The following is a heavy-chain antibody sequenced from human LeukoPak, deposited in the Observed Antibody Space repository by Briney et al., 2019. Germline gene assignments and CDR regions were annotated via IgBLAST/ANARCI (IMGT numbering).Heavy chain of an antibody. CDR3: ARVALSSMVTGSYYGMDV. V-gene: IGHV1-69*13. J-gene: IGHJ6*02. CDR1: GYTFTSYG. Sequence: SVKVSCKASGYTFTSYGISWVRQAPGQGLEWMGGIIPIFGTPNYAQKFQGRVTITADESTSTAHMELSSLRSEDTAVYYCARVALSSMVTGSYYGMDVWGQGTTVTVSS. D-gene: IGHD5-18*01. CDR2: IIPIFGTP.